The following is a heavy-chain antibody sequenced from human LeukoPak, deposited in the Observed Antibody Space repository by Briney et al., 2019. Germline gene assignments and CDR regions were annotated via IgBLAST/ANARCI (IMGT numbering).Heavy chain of an antibody. J-gene: IGHJ4*02. D-gene: IGHD6-19*01. CDR3: ASFDSSGWHYFDY. V-gene: IGHV3-21*01. Sequence: AGGSLRLSCAASGFTFSSYSMNWVRQAPGKGLEWVSSISSRSGYIYYGDSVKGRFTISRDNAKNSLYLQMNTLRAEDTAVYYCASFDSSGWHYFDYWGQGTLVTVSA. CDR2: ISSRSGYI. CDR1: GFTFSSYS.